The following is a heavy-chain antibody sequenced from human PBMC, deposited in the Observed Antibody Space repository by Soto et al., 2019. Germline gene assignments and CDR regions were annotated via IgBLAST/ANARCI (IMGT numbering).Heavy chain of an antibody. J-gene: IGHJ4*02. CDR2: INSDGSST. V-gene: IGHV3-74*01. D-gene: IGHD4-17*01. CDR1: GFTFSSYW. CDR3: ARGDYGGNWGY. Sequence: EVQLVESGGGLVQPGGSLRLSCAASGFTFSSYWMHWVRQAPGKGLVWVSRINSDGSSTSYADSVKGRFTISRDNAKNSRYLQMHSLRPEYTVVYYCARGDYGGNWGYWGQRTLVTVSS.